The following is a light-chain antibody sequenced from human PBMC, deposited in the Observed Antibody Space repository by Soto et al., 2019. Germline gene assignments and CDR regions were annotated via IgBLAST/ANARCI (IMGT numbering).Light chain of an antibody. V-gene: IGKV1-5*03. CDR1: ESINRR. Sequence: DIQMTQSPSTLSASVGDRVTITCRASESINRRLAWYQQKPGSAPKLLIYKSSTLESGFPSRFSGSGYGTEFTLTISGLQPDDFATYYCQRFDTSNAMYFFGPGTKVDIK. CDR2: KSS. CDR3: QRFDTSNAMYF. J-gene: IGKJ2*01.